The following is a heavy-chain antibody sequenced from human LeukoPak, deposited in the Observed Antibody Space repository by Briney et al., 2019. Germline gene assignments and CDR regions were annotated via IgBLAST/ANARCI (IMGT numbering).Heavy chain of an antibody. V-gene: IGHV1-69*01. CDR2: IIPISGTA. CDR1: GGTFSSYA. D-gene: IGHD6-25*01. Sequence: SVKVSYKASGGTFSSYAISWVRQAPGQGLEWMGGIIPISGTANYAQKFQGRVTITADESTSTAYMELSSLRSEDTAVYYCARGSLALPRLPYYYYGMDVWGQGTTVTVSS. J-gene: IGHJ6*02. CDR3: ARGSLALPRLPYYYYGMDV.